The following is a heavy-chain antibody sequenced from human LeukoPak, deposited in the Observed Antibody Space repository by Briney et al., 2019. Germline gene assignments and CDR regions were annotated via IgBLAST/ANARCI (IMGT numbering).Heavy chain of an antibody. CDR1: GGTFSSYA. CDR2: IIPIFGTA. D-gene: IGHD3-22*01. J-gene: IGHJ4*02. CDR3: ARGTYVQYYDDTSGYPFDY. V-gene: IGHV1-69*06. Sequence: ASVTVSCKASGGTFSSYAISWVRQAPGQGLEWMGGIIPIFGTANYAQKFQGRVTITADKSTSTAYMELSSLRSDDTAVYYCARGTYVQYYDDTSGYPFDYWGQGTLVSVSS.